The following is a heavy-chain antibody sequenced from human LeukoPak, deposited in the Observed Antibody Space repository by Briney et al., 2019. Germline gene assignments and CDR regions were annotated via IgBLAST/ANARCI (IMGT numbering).Heavy chain of an antibody. CDR1: GYTFTGYY. CDR2: INPNSGGT. CDR3: ARTYSSGLRAGY. V-gene: IGHV1-2*02. D-gene: IGHD6-19*01. Sequence: GASVTVSCKASGYTFTGYYMHWVRQAPGQGLEWMGWINPNSGGTNYAQKFQGRVTMTRDTPISTAYMELSRLRSDDTAVYYCARTYSSGLRAGYWGQGTLVTVSS. J-gene: IGHJ4*02.